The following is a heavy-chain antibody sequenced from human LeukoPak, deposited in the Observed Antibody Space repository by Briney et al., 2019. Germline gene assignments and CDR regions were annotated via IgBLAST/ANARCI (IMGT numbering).Heavy chain of an antibody. CDR2: MRQDGSEK. Sequence: GGSLRLSRAASGFSFSKFWMGWARQAPGKGLEWVANMRQDGSEKYHVDSVKGRFTISRDNAKNSLYLQMNSLRVEDTAVYFCYSGSWYEYYYYGMDVWGQGTTVTVAS. CDR3: YSGSWYEYYYYGMDV. J-gene: IGHJ6*02. CDR1: GFSFSKFW. V-gene: IGHV3-7*01. D-gene: IGHD6-13*01.